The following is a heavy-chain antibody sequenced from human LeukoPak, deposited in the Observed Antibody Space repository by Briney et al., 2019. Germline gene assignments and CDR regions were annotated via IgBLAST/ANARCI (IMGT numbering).Heavy chain of an antibody. CDR2: ISSDGGNR. V-gene: IGHV3-30-3*01. J-gene: IGHJ4*01. CDR3: ARGRAVTGSTVIDY. CDR1: GFTFSSYA. Sequence: GGSLRLSCAASGFTFSSYAMHWVRRAPGKALEWVATISSDGGNRYYSDSVKGRFTISRDNSKNTLYLQMNSLRPEDTAVFHCARGRAVTGSTVIDYWSHGTLVTVSS. D-gene: IGHD6-19*01.